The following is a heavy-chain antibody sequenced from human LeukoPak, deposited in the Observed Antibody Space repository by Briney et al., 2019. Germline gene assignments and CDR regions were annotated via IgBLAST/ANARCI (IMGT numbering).Heavy chain of an antibody. V-gene: IGHV3-73*01. Sequence: PGGSLKLSCAASGFAFSGSGLHWVRQASGGGLEWVGRIRNKAKNYATTYAASVKGRFTISRDDSKNTAYLQMNSLKTEDTAVYYCAKDQRWESPHYLDSWGQGTLVTVSS. D-gene: IGHD1-26*01. J-gene: IGHJ4*02. CDR3: AKDQRWESPHYLDS. CDR1: GFAFSGSG. CDR2: IRNKAKNYAT.